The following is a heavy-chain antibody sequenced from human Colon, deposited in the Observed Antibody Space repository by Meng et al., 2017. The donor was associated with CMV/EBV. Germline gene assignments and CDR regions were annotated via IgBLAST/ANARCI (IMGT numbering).Heavy chain of an antibody. Sequence: TVSGGSTSSGNYYWGWIRQPPGKGLEWIGSIFYSGSTYYNPSLKSRVTISLDTSKNQFSLKLSSVTAADTAVYYCARDLGAANWFDPWGQGTLVTVS. CDR2: IFYSGST. J-gene: IGHJ5*02. CDR3: ARDLGAANWFDP. D-gene: IGHD2-15*01. CDR1: GGSTSSGNYY. V-gene: IGHV4-39*07.